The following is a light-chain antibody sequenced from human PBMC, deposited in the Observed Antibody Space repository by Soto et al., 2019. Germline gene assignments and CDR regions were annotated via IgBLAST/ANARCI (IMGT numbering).Light chain of an antibody. Sequence: MTQSPSTLSASVGDRVTITCRASQSVRSWLAWYQQKPGQAPRLLIYGASTRATGIPARFSGSGSGTEFTLTISSLQSEDFAVYYCQQYIYWPWTFGQGTKVDIK. CDR3: QQYIYWPWT. CDR1: QSVRSW. CDR2: GAS. V-gene: IGKV3-15*01. J-gene: IGKJ1*01.